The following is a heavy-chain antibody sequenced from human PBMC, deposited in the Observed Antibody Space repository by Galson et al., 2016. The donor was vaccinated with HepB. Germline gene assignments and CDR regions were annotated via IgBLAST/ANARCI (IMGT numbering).Heavy chain of an antibody. J-gene: IGHJ3*02. V-gene: IGHV4-31*03. Sequence: TLSLTCTVSGALIASGAYYWSWVRQHPGKGLEWIGYIYYSGRTNYNPSLKSRLKMSVDTSKNESSLNLSSVTGADTAVYYCTRGLVVAASTGFDAFDNWGQGTMVTVSS. CDR1: GALIASGAYY. CDR2: IYYSGRT. D-gene: IGHD2-15*01. CDR3: TRGLVVAASTGFDAFDN.